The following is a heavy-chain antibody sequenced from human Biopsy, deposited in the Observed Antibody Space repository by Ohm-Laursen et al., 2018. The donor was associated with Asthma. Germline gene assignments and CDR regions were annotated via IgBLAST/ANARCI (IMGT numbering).Heavy chain of an antibody. J-gene: IGHJ4*02. CDR1: GGSISSGGYS. CDR2: IYHSGST. CDR3: ARVKDGYNFDY. Sequence: TLSLTCAVSGGSISSGGYSWSWIRQPQGKGLEWIGYIYHSGSTYYNPSLKSRVTISVDRSKNQFSLKLSSVTAADTAVYYCARVKDGYNFDYWGQGTLVTVSS. V-gene: IGHV4-30-2*01. D-gene: IGHD5-24*01.